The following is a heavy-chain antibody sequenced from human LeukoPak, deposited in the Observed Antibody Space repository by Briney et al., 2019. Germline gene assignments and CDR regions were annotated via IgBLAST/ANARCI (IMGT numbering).Heavy chain of an antibody. D-gene: IGHD3-3*01. CDR3: ARQNYDFWSGPPAYFDY. J-gene: IGHJ4*02. CDR1: GGSISSSSYY. CDR2: IYYSGST. V-gene: IGHV4-39*01. Sequence: KSSETLSLTCTVSGGSISSSSYYWGCIRQPPGKGLECIGSIYYSGSTYYNPSLKSRVTISVDTSKNQFSLKLSSVTAADTAVYYCARQNYDFWSGPPAYFDYWGQGTLVTVSS.